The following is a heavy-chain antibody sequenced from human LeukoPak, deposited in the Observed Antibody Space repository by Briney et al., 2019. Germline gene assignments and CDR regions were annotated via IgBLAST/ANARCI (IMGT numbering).Heavy chain of an antibody. CDR3: ARVEPGAQRFGAFDI. Sequence: ASVKVSCKASGGTFSSYAISWVRQAPGQGLEWMGGIIPIFGTANYAQKFQGRVTITADESTSTAYMERSSLRSEETAVYYCARVEPGAQRFGAFDIWGQGTMVTVSS. CDR1: GGTFSSYA. D-gene: IGHD3-10*01. CDR2: IIPIFGTA. J-gene: IGHJ3*02. V-gene: IGHV1-69*01.